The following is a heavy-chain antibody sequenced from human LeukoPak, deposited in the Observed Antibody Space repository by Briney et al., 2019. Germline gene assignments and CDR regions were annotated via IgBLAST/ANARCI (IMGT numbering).Heavy chain of an antibody. D-gene: IGHD3-22*01. J-gene: IGHJ3*02. CDR1: GFTFSSYS. CDR3: ARYYYDSSGYYPDDAFDI. CDR2: ISSSSSYI. Sequence: GGSLRLSCAASGFTFSSYSMNWVRQAPGKGLEWVSSISSSSSYIYYADSVKGRFTISRDNAKNSLYLQMSSLRAEDTAVYYCARYYYDSSGYYPDDAFDIWGQGTMVTVSS. V-gene: IGHV3-21*01.